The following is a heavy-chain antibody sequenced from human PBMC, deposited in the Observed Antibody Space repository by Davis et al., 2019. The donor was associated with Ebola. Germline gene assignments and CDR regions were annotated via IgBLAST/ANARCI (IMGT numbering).Heavy chain of an antibody. Sequence: GESLKISCAASGFTVSSNYMSWVRQAPGKGLEWVSVIYSGGSTYYADSVKGRFTISRDNSKNTLYLQMNSLRAEDTAVYYCARSDYGDYVGWFDPWGQGTLVTVSS. V-gene: IGHV3-53*01. CDR3: ARSDYGDYVGWFDP. D-gene: IGHD4-17*01. CDR1: GFTVSSNY. J-gene: IGHJ5*02. CDR2: IYSGGST.